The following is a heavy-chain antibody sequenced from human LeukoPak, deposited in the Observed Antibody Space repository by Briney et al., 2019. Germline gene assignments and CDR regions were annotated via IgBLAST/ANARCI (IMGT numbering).Heavy chain of an antibody. CDR1: GYTFTGYY. CDR2: INPNSGGT. CDR3: ARERDFWSGSSKFDP. D-gene: IGHD3-3*01. V-gene: IGHV1-2*02. J-gene: IGHJ5*02. Sequence: ASVKVSCKASGYTFTGYYMHWVRQAPGQGLEWTGWINPNSGGTNYAQKFQGRVTMTRDTSISTAYMELSRLRSDDTAVYYCARERDFWSGSSKFDPWGQGTLVTVSS.